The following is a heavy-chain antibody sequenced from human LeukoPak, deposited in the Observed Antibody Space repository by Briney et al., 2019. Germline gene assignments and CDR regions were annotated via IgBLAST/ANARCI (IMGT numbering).Heavy chain of an antibody. Sequence: KSGGSLRLSCAASGFTFSSYSMNWVRQAPGKGLEWVSSISSSSSYIYYADSVKGRFAISRDNAKNSLYLQMNSLRAEDTAVYYCATYGSGYYFDYWGQGTLVTVSS. J-gene: IGHJ4*02. CDR3: ATYGSGYYFDY. D-gene: IGHD3-10*01. V-gene: IGHV3-21*01. CDR1: GFTFSSYS. CDR2: ISSSSSYI.